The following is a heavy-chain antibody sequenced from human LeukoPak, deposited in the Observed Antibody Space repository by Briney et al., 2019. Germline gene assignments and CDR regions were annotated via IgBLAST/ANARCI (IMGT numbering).Heavy chain of an antibody. J-gene: IGHJ4*02. D-gene: IGHD3-10*01. CDR3: ATALYYYGSGTRYYFDY. V-gene: IGHV1-8*01. CDR2: MNPNSGNT. Sequence: ASVKVSCKASGYTFTSYDINWVRQATGQGLEWMGWMNPNSGNTGYAQKFQGRVTMTEDTSTDTAYMELSSLRSEDTAVYYCATALYYYGSGTRYYFDYWGQGTLVTVSS. CDR1: GYTFTSYD.